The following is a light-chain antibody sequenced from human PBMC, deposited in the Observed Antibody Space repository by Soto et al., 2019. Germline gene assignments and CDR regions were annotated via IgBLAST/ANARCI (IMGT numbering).Light chain of an antibody. V-gene: IGKV1-5*01. CDR1: QSISSW. J-gene: IGKJ1*01. CDR3: QQYNTLVT. Sequence: DIQMTQSPSTLSASVGDRVTITCRASQSISSWLAWYQQKPGKAPKLLIYDASSLESGVPSRFSGSGSGTAFTLTIRSLQPDDFATYYCQQYNTLVTFGQGTKVEIK. CDR2: DAS.